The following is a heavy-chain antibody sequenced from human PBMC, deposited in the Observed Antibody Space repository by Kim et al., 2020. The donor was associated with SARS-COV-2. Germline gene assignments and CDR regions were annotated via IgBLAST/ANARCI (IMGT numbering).Heavy chain of an antibody. D-gene: IGHD1-26*01. CDR2: INADRSVI. CDR3: ARGSGSYGFDS. Sequence: GESRRLSCAASGFTFSDHWMHWVRQAPGKGPVWVSRINADRSVIEYAASVKGRFTISRDNAKSTLDLQMNSLRPEDTAVYYCARGSGSYGFDSWGQGILV. V-gene: IGHV3-74*01. CDR1: GFTFSDHW. J-gene: IGHJ4*02.